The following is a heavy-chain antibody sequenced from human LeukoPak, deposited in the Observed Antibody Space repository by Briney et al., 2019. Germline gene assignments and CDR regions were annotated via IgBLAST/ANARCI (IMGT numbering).Heavy chain of an antibody. Sequence: SETLSLTCAVYGGSFSGYYWSWIRQPPGKGLEWIGSMYYGGSTFYNPSLKSRVTISGDTSKNQFSLKLSSVTAADTAVYYCARHSPTYSSGWYNRTVVITTTDAFDIWGQGTMVTVSS. D-gene: IGHD6-19*01. CDR1: GGSFSGYY. V-gene: IGHV4-34*01. CDR3: ARHSPTYSSGWYNRTVVITTTDAFDI. CDR2: MYYGGST. J-gene: IGHJ3*02.